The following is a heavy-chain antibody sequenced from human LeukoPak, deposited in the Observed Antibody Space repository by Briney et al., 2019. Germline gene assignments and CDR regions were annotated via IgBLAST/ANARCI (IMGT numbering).Heavy chain of an antibody. CDR2: IYYDGSNK. D-gene: IGHD2-2*01. Sequence: RSLRLSCAASGFTFSTYGMHWVRQAPGRGLEWVAVIYYDGSNKYYADSVRGRFTISRHNSKNTLYLQMNSLRAEDTAVYYCARDWEYCSSTSCHVFDYWGQGTLVTVSS. CDR3: ARDWEYCSSTSCHVFDY. J-gene: IGHJ4*02. CDR1: GFTFSTYG. V-gene: IGHV3-30*03.